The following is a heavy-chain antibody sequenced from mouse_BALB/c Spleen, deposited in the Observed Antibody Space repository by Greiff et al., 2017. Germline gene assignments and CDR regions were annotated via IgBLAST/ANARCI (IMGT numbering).Heavy chain of an antibody. CDR2: IYPGDGST. Sequence: QVQLQQSGPELVKPGASVKMSCKASGYTFTSYYIHWVKQRPGQGLEWIGWIYPGDGSTKYNEKFKGKTTLTADKSSSTAYMLLSSLTSEDSAIYFCARGGSYYAMDYWGQGTSVTVSS. V-gene: IGHV1S56*01. J-gene: IGHJ4*01. CDR1: GYTFTSYY. CDR3: ARGGSYYAMDY.